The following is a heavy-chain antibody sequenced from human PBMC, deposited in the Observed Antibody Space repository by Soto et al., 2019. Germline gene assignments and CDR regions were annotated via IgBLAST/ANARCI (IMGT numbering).Heavy chain of an antibody. J-gene: IGHJ3*02. CDR3: VVYDSSGYYPNAFDI. Sequence: DSVKVSCKVFGYTLTELSMPWVRQAPGKGLEWMGGFDPEDGETIYAQKFQGRVTMTEDTSTDTAYMELSSLRSEDTAVYYCVVYDSSGYYPNAFDIWGQGTMVTVSS. V-gene: IGHV1-24*01. CDR2: FDPEDGET. D-gene: IGHD3-22*01. CDR1: GYTLTELS.